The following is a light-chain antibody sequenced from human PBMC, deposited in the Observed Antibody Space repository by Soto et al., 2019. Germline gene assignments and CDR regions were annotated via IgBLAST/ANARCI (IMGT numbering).Light chain of an antibody. V-gene: IGKV3-15*01. J-gene: IGKJ1*01. CDR2: GAS. CDR1: QSLSGN. CDR3: LQYNNWPRT. Sequence: EIVMTQSPAALSVSPGERATLSCRASQSLSGNLAWYQQKPGQAPRLLIYGASTRATGVPDRFSGSGSGTDFTLTISSLQSEDFAVYYCLQYNNWPRTFGQGTKVEIK.